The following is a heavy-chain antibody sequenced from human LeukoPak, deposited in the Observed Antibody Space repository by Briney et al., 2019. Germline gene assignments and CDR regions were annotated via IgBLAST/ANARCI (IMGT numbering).Heavy chain of an antibody. D-gene: IGHD6-13*01. CDR1: GFTFNIYW. Sequence: PGGSLRLSCATSGFTFNIYWMQWVRHVPGKGLVWVSRIDSNGGGATYADSVKGRFTTPRDNGSNTMYLQMNSLRAEDTAIYYCARAKYSSRWSLDYWGQGALVTVSS. CDR2: IDSNGGGA. V-gene: IGHV3-74*03. CDR3: ARAKYSSRWSLDY. J-gene: IGHJ4*02.